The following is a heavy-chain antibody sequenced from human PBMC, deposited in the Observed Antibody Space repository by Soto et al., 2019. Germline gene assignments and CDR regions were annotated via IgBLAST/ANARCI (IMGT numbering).Heavy chain of an antibody. D-gene: IGHD4-4*01. CDR2: IYYSGST. CDR1: GSSISSGDYY. J-gene: IGHJ5*02. V-gene: IGHV4-30-4*01. CDR3: ARDSHDNSNYLSNWFDP. Sequence: SETLSLTCTVPGSSISSGDYYWSWIRQPPGKGLEWIGYIYYSGSTYYNPSLKSRVTILVDTSKNQFSLKLSSVTAADTAVYYCARDSHDNSNYLSNWFDPWGQGTLVTVSS.